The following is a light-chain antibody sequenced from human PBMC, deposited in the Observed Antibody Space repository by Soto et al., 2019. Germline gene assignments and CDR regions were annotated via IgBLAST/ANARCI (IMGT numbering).Light chain of an antibody. V-gene: IGKV1-6*01. Sequence: VQMTQSTSSLSASVGDRVTITCRASQGIRSDLDWFQQKPGKAPKLLIYAASNLQSGVPARFSGSGSGTDFTLTISSLQPEDFATYYCLQENCYPFTFGPGTKVDI. CDR1: QGIRSD. CDR3: LQENCYPFT. J-gene: IGKJ3*01. CDR2: AAS.